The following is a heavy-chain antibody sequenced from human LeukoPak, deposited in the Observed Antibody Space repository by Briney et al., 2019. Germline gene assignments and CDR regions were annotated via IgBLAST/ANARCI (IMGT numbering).Heavy chain of an antibody. CDR3: ARGWRYYFDD. V-gene: IGHV4-30-4*01. D-gene: IGHD2-15*01. CDR1: GVSISSGDYY. CDR2: IYYSGST. Sequence: SETLSLTCTVSGVSISSGDYYWSWIRQPPGKGLEWIGYIYYSGSTYYNPSLKSRVTISVDTSKNQFSLKLSSVTAADTAVYYCARGWRYYFDDWGQGTLVTVSS. J-gene: IGHJ4*02.